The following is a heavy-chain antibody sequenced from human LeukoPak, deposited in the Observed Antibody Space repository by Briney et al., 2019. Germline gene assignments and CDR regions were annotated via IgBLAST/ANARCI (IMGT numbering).Heavy chain of an antibody. CDR1: GYTFTGYY. CDR2: INPNSGGT. CDR3: ARIPGHSGYDSSNY. J-gene: IGHJ4*02. D-gene: IGHD5-12*01. Sequence: SVKVSCKASGYTFTGYYMHWVRQAPGQGLEWMGWINPNSGGTNYAQKFQGRVTMTRDTSISTAYMELSRLRSDDTAVYYCARIPGHSGYDSSNYWGQGTLVTVSS. V-gene: IGHV1-2*02.